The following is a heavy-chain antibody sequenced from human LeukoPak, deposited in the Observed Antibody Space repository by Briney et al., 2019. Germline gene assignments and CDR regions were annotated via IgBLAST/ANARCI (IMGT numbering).Heavy chain of an antibody. CDR2: IIPIFGTA. CDR3: ARTRDIVVVPAATYNWFDP. D-gene: IGHD2-2*01. CDR1: GGTFSSYA. V-gene: IGHV1-69*13. Sequence: SVKVSCKASGGTFSSYAISWVRQAPGQGLEWMGGIIPIFGTANYAQKFQGRVTITADESTSTAYMELSSLRSEDTAVYYCARTRDIVVVPAATYNWFDPWGQGTLVTVSS. J-gene: IGHJ5*02.